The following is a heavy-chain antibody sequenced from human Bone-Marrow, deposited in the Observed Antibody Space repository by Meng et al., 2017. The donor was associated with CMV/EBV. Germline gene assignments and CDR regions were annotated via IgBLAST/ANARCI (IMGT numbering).Heavy chain of an antibody. Sequence: SLKISCAASGFTFSSYAMSWVRQAPGKGLEWVSGITWNSGSIDYADSVKGRFTISRDNAKNSLYVQMNSLRAEDTALYYCAKEAYCSSTSCYAGRGAFDIWGQGTMVTVSS. J-gene: IGHJ3*02. CDR1: GFTFSSYA. CDR3: AKEAYCSSTSCYAGRGAFDI. V-gene: IGHV3-9*01. CDR2: ITWNSGSI. D-gene: IGHD2-2*01.